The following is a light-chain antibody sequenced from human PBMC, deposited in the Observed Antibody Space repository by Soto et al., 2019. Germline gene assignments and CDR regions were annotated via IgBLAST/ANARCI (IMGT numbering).Light chain of an antibody. Sequence: EMVMTQSPATLSVCPGERASLSCRASQSVSSTLAWYQQKPGQAPRLLISGVSSRATGIPARFSGSGSGTDFTLTISRLEPEDFAVYYCQQYGSSPLTFGGGTKVDIK. CDR3: QQYGSSPLT. CDR2: GVS. CDR1: QSVSST. V-gene: IGKV3-20*01. J-gene: IGKJ4*01.